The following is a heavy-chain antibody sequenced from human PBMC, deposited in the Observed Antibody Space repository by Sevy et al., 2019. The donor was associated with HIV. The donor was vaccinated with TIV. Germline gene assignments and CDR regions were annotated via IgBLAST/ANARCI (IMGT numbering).Heavy chain of an antibody. D-gene: IGHD6-13*01. CDR3: ASDAYSSSWYYYYGMDV. CDR1: GGSISSYY. V-gene: IGHV4-59*13. CDR2: IYYSGST. Sequence: SETLSLTCTVSGGSISSYYWSWIRQPPGKGLEWIGYIYYSGSTNYNPSLKSRVTISVDTSKNQFSLKLSSVTAADTAVYYCASDAYSSSWYYYYGMDVWGQGTTVTVSS. J-gene: IGHJ6*02.